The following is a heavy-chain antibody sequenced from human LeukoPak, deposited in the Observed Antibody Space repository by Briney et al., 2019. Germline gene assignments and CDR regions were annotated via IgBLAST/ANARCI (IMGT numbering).Heavy chain of an antibody. Sequence: GGSLRLSCAASGFTFSSHEMNWVRQAPGRGLEWVSYISSSGSIIYQADPVKGRFTISRDNAKKSLYLQMKNLRAEDTAVYYCARGTTFQDWGQGTLVTVSS. CDR2: ISSSGSII. D-gene: IGHD4-11*01. V-gene: IGHV3-48*03. J-gene: IGHJ1*01. CDR3: ARGTTFQD. CDR1: GFTFSSHE.